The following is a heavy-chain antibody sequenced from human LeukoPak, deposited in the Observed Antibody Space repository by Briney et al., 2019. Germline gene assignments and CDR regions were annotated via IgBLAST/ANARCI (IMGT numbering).Heavy chain of an antibody. CDR3: ARSEVMYYYDSSGYYCSY. Sequence: ASVKVSCKVSGYTLTELSMHWVRQAPGKGLEWMGGFDPEDGETIYAQKFQGRVTMTRDTSISTAYMELSRLRSDDTAVYYCARSEVMYYYDSSGYYCSYWGQGTLVTVSS. V-gene: IGHV1-24*01. D-gene: IGHD3-22*01. CDR2: FDPEDGET. CDR1: GYTLTELS. J-gene: IGHJ4*02.